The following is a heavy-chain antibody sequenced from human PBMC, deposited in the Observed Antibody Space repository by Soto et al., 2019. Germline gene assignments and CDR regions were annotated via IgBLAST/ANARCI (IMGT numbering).Heavy chain of an antibody. V-gene: IGHV5-51*01. CDR3: ARRGTGTTSSYYYGMDV. CDR1: GYSFTSYW. Sequence: ESLKISCKGSGYSFTSYWIGWVRQMPGKGLEWMGIIYTGDSDTRYSPSFQGQVTISADKSISTAYLQWSSLKASDTAMYYCARRGTGTTSSYYYGMDVWGQGTTVTVSS. D-gene: IGHD1-1*01. CDR2: IYTGDSDT. J-gene: IGHJ6*02.